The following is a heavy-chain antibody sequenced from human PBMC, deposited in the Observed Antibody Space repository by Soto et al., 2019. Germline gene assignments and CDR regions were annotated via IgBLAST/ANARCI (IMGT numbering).Heavy chain of an antibody. D-gene: IGHD3-9*01. J-gene: IGHJ6*02. Sequence: TGGSLRLSCAASGFTFSSYAMHWVRQAPGKGLEWVAVISYDGSNKYYADSVKGRFTISRDNSKNTLYLQMNSLRAEDTAVYYCARAQHVLRYFDWLPAYMDVWGQGTTVTVS. CDR2: ISYDGSNK. CDR1: GFTFSSYA. V-gene: IGHV3-30-3*01. CDR3: ARAQHVLRYFDWLPAYMDV.